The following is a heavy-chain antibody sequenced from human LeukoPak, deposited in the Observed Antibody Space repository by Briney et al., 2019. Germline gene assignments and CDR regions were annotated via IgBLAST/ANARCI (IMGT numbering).Heavy chain of an antibody. Sequence: GGSLRLSCAASGFTFSDYYMSWIRQAPGKGLEWVSYISSSGSTIYYADSVKGRFTISRDNAKNSLYLQMNSLRAADTAVYYCATQVSGDSGYFDYWGQGTLVTVSS. CDR2: ISSSGSTI. J-gene: IGHJ4*02. CDR1: GFTFSDYY. V-gene: IGHV3-11*01. D-gene: IGHD3-10*01. CDR3: ATQVSGDSGYFDY.